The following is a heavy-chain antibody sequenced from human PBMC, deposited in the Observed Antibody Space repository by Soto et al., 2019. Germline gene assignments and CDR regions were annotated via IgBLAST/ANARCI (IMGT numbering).Heavy chain of an antibody. CDR1: GYTFTRYA. J-gene: IGHJ4*02. Sequence: QVQLVQSGAEVKKPGASVKVSCKASGYTFTRYAIHWVRQAPGQRLEWMGWINAGNGNTKYSQKFQDRVTITRDTSASTAYMELSSLRSEDTAVYYCARELGGWPDYWGQGTLVTVSS. CDR2: INAGNGNT. CDR3: ARELGGWPDY. V-gene: IGHV1-3*01. D-gene: IGHD6-19*01.